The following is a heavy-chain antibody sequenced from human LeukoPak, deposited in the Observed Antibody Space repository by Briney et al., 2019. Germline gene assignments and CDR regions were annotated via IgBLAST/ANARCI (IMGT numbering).Heavy chain of an antibody. J-gene: IGHJ6*02. CDR3: ARALIVVVPAAIPAYYYYGMDV. Sequence: PSETLSLTCAVYGGSFSGYYWSWIRQPPGKGLEWIGEINHSGSTNYNPSPKSRVTISVDTSKNQFSLKLSSVPAADTAVYYCARALIVVVPAAIPAYYYYGMDVWGPGTTVTVSS. D-gene: IGHD2-2*01. CDR1: GGSFSGYY. V-gene: IGHV4-34*01. CDR2: INHSGST.